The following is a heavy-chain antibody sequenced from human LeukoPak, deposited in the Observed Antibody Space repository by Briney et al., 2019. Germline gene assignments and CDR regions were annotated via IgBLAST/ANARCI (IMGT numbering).Heavy chain of an antibody. CDR2: MNPNSGNT. CDR3: ARRVSYGDFDY. Sequence: ASVKVSCKTSGYTSTSYDVNWVRQATGQGLEWMGWMNPNSGNTGYAQKFQGRVTITRNTSISTAYMQLSSLRSEDTAVYYCARRVSYGDFDYWGQGTLVTVSS. D-gene: IGHD4-17*01. V-gene: IGHV1-8*01. J-gene: IGHJ4*02. CDR1: GYTSTSYD.